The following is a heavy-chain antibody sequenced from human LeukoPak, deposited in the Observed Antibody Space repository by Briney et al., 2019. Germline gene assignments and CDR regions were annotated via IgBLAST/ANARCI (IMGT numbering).Heavy chain of an antibody. D-gene: IGHD6-13*01. Sequence: GGSLRLSCAASGFTFSSYAMSWVRPAPGKGLEWVSAISGSGGSTYYADSVKGRFTISRDTSKNTLYLQMNRLRAEDTAVYDWAKGPGYSSSWYEVGYWGQGTLVTVS. CDR1: GFTFSSYA. CDR3: AKGPGYSSSWYEVGY. J-gene: IGHJ4*02. V-gene: IGHV3-23*01. CDR2: ISGSGGST.